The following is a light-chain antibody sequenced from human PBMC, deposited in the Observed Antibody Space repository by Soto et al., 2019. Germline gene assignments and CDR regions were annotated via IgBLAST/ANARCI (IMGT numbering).Light chain of an antibody. CDR3: LQYVTSPPRYT. V-gene: IGKV3-20*01. J-gene: IGKJ2*01. CDR1: QSVSRRY. Sequence: EVVLTQSPGTLSLSPEERATLSCRASQSVSRRYLAWYQQKPGQAPRLLIFGPSSRASGIPDRFSGSGSGTDFTLTISSLEPEDFAVYSYLQYVTSPPRYTFGQGTKLEIK. CDR2: GPS.